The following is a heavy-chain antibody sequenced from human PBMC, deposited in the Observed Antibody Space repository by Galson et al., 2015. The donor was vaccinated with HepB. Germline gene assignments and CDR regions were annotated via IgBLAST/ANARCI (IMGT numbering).Heavy chain of an antibody. V-gene: IGHV3-15*01. D-gene: IGHD1-26*01. Sequence: SLRLSCAASGFTFSTAWMSWVRQAPGKGLEWVGRIKNKGDGGAADYAAPVKGRFTLSRDDSKNTLYLQMNSLKTEDTAVYYCTTAVVGGGYWGQGTLVAVSS. CDR2: IKNKGDGGAA. CDR1: GFTFSTAW. CDR3: TTAVVGGGY. J-gene: IGHJ4*02.